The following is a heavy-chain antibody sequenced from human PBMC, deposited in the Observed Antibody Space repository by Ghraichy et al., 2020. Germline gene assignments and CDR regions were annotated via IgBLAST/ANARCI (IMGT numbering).Heavy chain of an antibody. V-gene: IGHV3-48*02. CDR3: AIGRFIDS. J-gene: IGHJ4*02. CDR1: GLTFSSFG. Sequence: GSLRLSCAASGLTFSSFGMNWVRQAPGKGLEWVSYISSSSNTIYYADSVKGRFTISRDNAKNSLYLQMNSLRDEDTAVYYCAIGRFIDSWGQGTLVTVSS. CDR2: ISSSSNTI. D-gene: IGHD3-3*01.